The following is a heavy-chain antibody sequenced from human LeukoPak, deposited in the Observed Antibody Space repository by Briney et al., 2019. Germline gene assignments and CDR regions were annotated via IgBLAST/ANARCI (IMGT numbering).Heavy chain of an antibody. CDR1: GYIFTSYW. V-gene: IGHV5-51*01. CDR2: IYSGNSDT. D-gene: IGHD6-6*01. CDR3: ARRPYSSSSREARFDP. Sequence: GESLKISCKGSGYIFTSYWIGWVRQMPGKGLEWMGIIYSGNSDTRYSPSFQGQVTNSVDKSISTAYLQWSSLKASDTAMYYCARRPYSSSSREARFDPWGQGTLVAVSS. J-gene: IGHJ5*02.